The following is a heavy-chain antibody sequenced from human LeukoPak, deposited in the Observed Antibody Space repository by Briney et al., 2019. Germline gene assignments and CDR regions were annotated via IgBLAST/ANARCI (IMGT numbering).Heavy chain of an antibody. CDR1: GGSISSYY. V-gene: IGHV4-4*07. CDR2: IDTSGNT. Sequence: SETLSLTCTVSGGSISSYYWSWIRQPAGNGLEWIGRIDTSGNTNYKPSLKSRVTMSVDTSKNQFSLKLSSVTAADTAVYYCARHVSSVAMVRGVISYYYYMDVWGKGTTVTISS. J-gene: IGHJ6*03. D-gene: IGHD3-10*01. CDR3: ARHVSSVAMVRGVISYYYYMDV.